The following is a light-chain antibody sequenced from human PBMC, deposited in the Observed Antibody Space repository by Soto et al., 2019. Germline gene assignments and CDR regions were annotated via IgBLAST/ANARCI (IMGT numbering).Light chain of an antibody. CDR1: SSDVGSSNL. CDR2: EVS. J-gene: IGLJ1*01. CDR3: CSYAGSSTHV. V-gene: IGLV2-23*02. Sequence: QSVLTQPASVSGSPGQSITFSCTGTSSDVGSSNLVSWYQQHPGKAPKLLIYEVSKRPSGVSNRFSGSKSGNTASLTISGLQDEDEADYYCCSYAGSSTHVFGTGTKVTVL.